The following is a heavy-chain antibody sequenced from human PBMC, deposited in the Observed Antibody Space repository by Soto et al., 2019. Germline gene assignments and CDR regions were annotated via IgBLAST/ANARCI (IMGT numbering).Heavy chain of an antibody. CDR3: ARNLEHYSSSWFDY. CDR1: GGSISSYY. J-gene: IGHJ4*02. CDR2: IYYSGST. D-gene: IGHD6-13*01. V-gene: IGHV4-59*01. Sequence: PSETLSLTCTVSGGSISSYYWSWIRQPPGKGLEWIGYIYYSGSTNYNPSLKSRVTISVDTSKNQFSLKLSSVTAADTAVYYCARNLEHYSSSWFDYWGQGTLVTVSS.